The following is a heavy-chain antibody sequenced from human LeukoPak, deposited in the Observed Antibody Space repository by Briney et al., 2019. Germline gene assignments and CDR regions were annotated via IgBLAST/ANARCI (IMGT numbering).Heavy chain of an antibody. V-gene: IGHV3-49*04. CDR1: GFTFGDYA. CDR2: IRSKAYGGTT. D-gene: IGHD6-13*01. CDR3: TRDPGIAAADFFDY. J-gene: IGHJ4*02. Sequence: GGSLRLSCTASGFTFGDYAMSWVRQAPGKGLEWVGFIRSKAYGGTTEYAASAKGRFTISRDDSKSIAYLQMNSLKTEDTAVYYCTRDPGIAAADFFDYWGQGTLVTVSS.